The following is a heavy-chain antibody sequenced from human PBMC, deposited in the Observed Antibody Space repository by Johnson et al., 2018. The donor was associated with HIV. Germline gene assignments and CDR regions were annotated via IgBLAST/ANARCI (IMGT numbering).Heavy chain of an antibody. D-gene: IGHD6-13*01. CDR1: GFTISGFY. V-gene: IGHV3-66*02. Sequence: VQLVESGGGLVNPGGSLRLSCAASGFTISGFYMSWVRQAPGKVPEWLSVVSSGGTSYYADSVRGRFTVSRDNSKNTLYLQMNSLRAEDPAVYYCAKEERAAAGTRGLDAFDIWDQGTMVTVSS. J-gene: IGHJ3*02. CDR3: AKEERAAAGTRGLDAFDI. CDR2: VSSGGTS.